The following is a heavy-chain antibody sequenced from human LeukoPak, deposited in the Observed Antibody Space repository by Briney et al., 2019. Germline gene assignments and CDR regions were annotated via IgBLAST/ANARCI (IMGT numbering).Heavy chain of an antibody. CDR1: GYTFTSYY. D-gene: IGHD5-24*01. CDR2: INPSGGST. J-gene: IGHJ6*02. V-gene: IGHV1-46*01. Sequence: ASVKVSCKASGYTFTSYYMHWVRQTPGQGGEWMGVINPSGGSTSYAQKFQGRVTMTRDTSTSTVYMELSSLRSEDTAVYYCAREMATIVKDYYYYGMDVWGQGTTVTVSS. CDR3: AREMATIVKDYYYYGMDV.